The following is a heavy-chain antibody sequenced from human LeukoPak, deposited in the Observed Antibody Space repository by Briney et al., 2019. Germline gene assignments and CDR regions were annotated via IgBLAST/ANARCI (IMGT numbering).Heavy chain of an antibody. J-gene: IGHJ4*02. D-gene: IGHD3-22*01. V-gene: IGHV4-39*01. Sequence: SETLSLTCTVSGGSISSSSYYWGWIRQPPGKGLEWIGSIYYSGSTYYNPSLKSRVTISVDTSKNQFSLKLSSVTAADTAVYYCARLYEGPGYYDSSGYYSFEYWGQGTLVTVSS. CDR2: IYYSGST. CDR3: ARLYEGPGYYDSSGYYSFEY. CDR1: GGSISSSSYY.